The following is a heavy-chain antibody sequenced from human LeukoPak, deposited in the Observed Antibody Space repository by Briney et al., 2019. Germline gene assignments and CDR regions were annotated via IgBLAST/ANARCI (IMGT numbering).Heavy chain of an antibody. CDR1: GVSISSSNSY. J-gene: IGHJ4*02. Sequence: SETLSLTCTVSGVSISSSNSYWGWIRQPPGKGLEWIGSIYYSGNTYYNASLKSQVSISIDTSKNQFSLRLTSVTAADTAVYYCARVLLANYDIVTGPFDQWGQGTLVSVSS. CDR3: ARVLLANYDIVTGPFDQ. D-gene: IGHD3-9*01. CDR2: IYYSGNT. V-gene: IGHV4-39*01.